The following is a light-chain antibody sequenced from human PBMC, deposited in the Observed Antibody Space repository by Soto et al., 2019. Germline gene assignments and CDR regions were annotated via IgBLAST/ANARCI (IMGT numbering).Light chain of an antibody. Sequence: IVLTQSPGTLSLSPGERATLSCRASQNVDSNSLAWYQQKPGQAPRIIIFGASGRATGIPDRFSGSGSGTDFTLTISRMQPEDFAVYYCQQYGSSGTFGQGTKVDIK. CDR3: QQYGSSGT. J-gene: IGKJ1*01. CDR2: GAS. CDR1: QNVDSNS. V-gene: IGKV3-20*01.